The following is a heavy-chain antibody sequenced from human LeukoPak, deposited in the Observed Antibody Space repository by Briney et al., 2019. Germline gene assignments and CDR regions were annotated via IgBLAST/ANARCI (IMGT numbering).Heavy chain of an antibody. CDR2: LSGSGSSA. Sequence: GGSLRLSCAASGFTFSSYVMSWVRQAPGKGLEWVSGLSGSGSSAYYADSVKGRFTISRDNSKNTLYLQMNSLRPEDTAVYYCAKGLTNLGDDWGQGTLVTVSS. CDR3: AKGLTNLGDD. CDR1: GFTFSSYV. D-gene: IGHD3-9*01. J-gene: IGHJ4*02. V-gene: IGHV3-23*01.